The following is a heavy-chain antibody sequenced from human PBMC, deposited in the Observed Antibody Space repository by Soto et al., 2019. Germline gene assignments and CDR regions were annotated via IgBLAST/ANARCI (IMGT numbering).Heavy chain of an antibody. CDR1: GGSISSYY. Sequence: SKTLSLTCTVSGGSISSYYWSWIRQPPGKGLEWIGYIYYSGSTNYNPSLKSRVTISVDTSKNQFSLKLSSVTAADTAVYYCARNTDYYYYYMDVWGKGTTVTVSS. CDR3: ARNTDYYYYYMDV. CDR2: IYYSGST. J-gene: IGHJ6*03. V-gene: IGHV4-59*08.